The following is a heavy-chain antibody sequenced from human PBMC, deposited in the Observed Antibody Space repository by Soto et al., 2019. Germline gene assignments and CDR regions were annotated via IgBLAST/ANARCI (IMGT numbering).Heavy chain of an antibody. Sequence: QVQLVQSGAEVKKLGSSVKVSCKASGGTFNSYAVSWVRQAPGQGLEWMGGIIPIFDTKYYAQKFQDRVTITADDSTSTAYMERSSLSSDDTAVYYCARSRPGDSSGWFWLFDYWGQGTLVTVSS. D-gene: IGHD6-19*01. CDR2: IIPIFDTK. CDR3: ARSRPGDSSGWFWLFDY. V-gene: IGHV1-69*12. CDR1: GGTFNSYA. J-gene: IGHJ4*02.